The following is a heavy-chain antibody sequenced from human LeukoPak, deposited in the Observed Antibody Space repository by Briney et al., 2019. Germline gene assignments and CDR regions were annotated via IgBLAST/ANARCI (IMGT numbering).Heavy chain of an antibody. CDR3: AKAIAATGRWWIFDY. Sequence: GGTLRLSCAASGFTFSNYDMGWVRQAPGEGLEWVSTISGSGTSTYYTDSVKGRFTISRDNPKNAQYLQMNSLRAEDTAVYYCAKAIAATGRWWIFDYWGQGTLVTVSS. D-gene: IGHD6-13*01. CDR2: ISGSGTST. CDR1: GFTFSNYD. J-gene: IGHJ4*02. V-gene: IGHV3-23*01.